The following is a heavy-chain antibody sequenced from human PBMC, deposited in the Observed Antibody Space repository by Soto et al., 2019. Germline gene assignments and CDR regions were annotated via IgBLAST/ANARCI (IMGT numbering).Heavy chain of an antibody. CDR3: ARDLKEQWLGIDY. Sequence: QVQLVQSGAEVKKPGASVKVSCKASGYTFTSYGISWVRQAPGQGLEWMGWISAYNGNTNYSQKLQGSVTITTDTSTSTDYMELRSLRSDDTAVYYCARDLKEQWLGIDYWGQGTLFTVSS. J-gene: IGHJ4*02. CDR2: ISAYNGNT. CDR1: GYTFTSYG. D-gene: IGHD6-19*01. V-gene: IGHV1-18*04.